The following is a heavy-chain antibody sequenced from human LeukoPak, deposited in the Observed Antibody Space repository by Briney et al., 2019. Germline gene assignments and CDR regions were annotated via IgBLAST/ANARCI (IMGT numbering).Heavy chain of an antibody. CDR2: MNPNSGNT. J-gene: IGHJ4*02. D-gene: IGHD3-3*01. V-gene: IGHV1-8*01. Sequence: ASVKVSCKASGYTFTSYDINWVRQATGQGLEWMGWMNPNSGNTGYAQKFQGRVTMTRNTFISTAYMELSSLRSEDTAMYYCARWSGYYSRFDYWGQGTLVTVSS. CDR1: GYTFTSYD. CDR3: ARWSGYYSRFDY.